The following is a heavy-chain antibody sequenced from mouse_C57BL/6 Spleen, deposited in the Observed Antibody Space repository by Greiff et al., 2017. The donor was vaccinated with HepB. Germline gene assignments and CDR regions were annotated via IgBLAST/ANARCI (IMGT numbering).Heavy chain of an antibody. D-gene: IGHD2-2*01. CDR3: ARGLRRSFAY. CDR2: ISYSGST. CDR1: GYSITSGYD. J-gene: IGHJ3*01. Sequence: EVKLMESGPGMVKPSQSLSLTCTVTGYSITSGYDWHWIRHFPGNKLEWMGYISYSGSTNYNPSLKSRISITHDTSKNHFFLKLNSVTTEDQATYYCARGLRRSFAYWGQGTLVTVSA. V-gene: IGHV3-1*01.